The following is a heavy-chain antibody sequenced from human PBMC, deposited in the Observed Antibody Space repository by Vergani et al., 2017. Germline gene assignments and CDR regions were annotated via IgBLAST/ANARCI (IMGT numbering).Heavy chain of an antibody. V-gene: IGHV1-69*12. Sequence: QVQLVQSGAEVKKPGSSVKVSCKASGGTFSSYAISWVRQAPGQGLEWMGGIIPIFGTANYAQKFQGRVTITADESTSTAYMELSSLRSEDTAVYYCARGPHSSGWFYYYYYMDVWGKGTTVTVSS. J-gene: IGHJ6*03. CDR3: ARGPHSSGWFYYYYYMDV. CDR2: IIPIFGTA. D-gene: IGHD6-19*01. CDR1: GGTFSSYA.